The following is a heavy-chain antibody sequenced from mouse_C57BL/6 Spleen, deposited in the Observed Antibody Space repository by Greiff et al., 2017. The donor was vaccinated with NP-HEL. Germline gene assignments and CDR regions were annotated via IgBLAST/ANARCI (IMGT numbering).Heavy chain of an antibody. CDR3: ARSGFITTVGEGGFAY. Sequence: VQLKQSGPELVKPGDSVKISCKASGYSFTGYFMNWVMQSHGKSLEWIGRINPYNGDTFYNQKFKGKATLTVDKSSSTAHMELRSLTSEDSAVYYCARSGFITTVGEGGFAYWGQGTLVTVSA. CDR1: GYSFTGYF. CDR2: INPYNGDT. V-gene: IGHV1-20*01. D-gene: IGHD1-1*01. J-gene: IGHJ3*01.